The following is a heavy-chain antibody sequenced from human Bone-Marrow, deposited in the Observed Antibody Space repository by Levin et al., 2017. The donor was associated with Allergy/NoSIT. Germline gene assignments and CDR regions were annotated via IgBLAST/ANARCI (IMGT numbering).Heavy chain of an antibody. Sequence: KAGESLKISCKASGYNFLSHDINWIRQVTGQGLEWMGWVNPNNENTLYAKKFQGRITMTTDTSISTAYLELRSLRSEDTALYYCARSGVTYGDSSWFDRWGQGTLISVSS. CDR1: GYNFLSHD. CDR3: ARSGVTYGDSSWFDR. V-gene: IGHV1-8*01. CDR2: VNPNNENT. J-gene: IGHJ5*02. D-gene: IGHD4-17*01.